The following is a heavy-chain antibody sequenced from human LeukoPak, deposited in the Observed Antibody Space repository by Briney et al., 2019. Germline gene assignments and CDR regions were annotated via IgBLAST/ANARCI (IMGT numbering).Heavy chain of an antibody. V-gene: IGHV3-53*04. Sequence: GGSLRLSCAASGFTVSSNYMSWVRQAPGKGLEWVSVIYSGGSTYYADSVKGRFTISRHNSKNTLYLQMNSLRAEDTAVYYCARGATGARITMVRGVIFDYWGQGTLVTVSP. D-gene: IGHD3-10*01. CDR3: ARGATGARITMVRGVIFDY. CDR1: GFTVSSNY. CDR2: IYSGGST. J-gene: IGHJ4*02.